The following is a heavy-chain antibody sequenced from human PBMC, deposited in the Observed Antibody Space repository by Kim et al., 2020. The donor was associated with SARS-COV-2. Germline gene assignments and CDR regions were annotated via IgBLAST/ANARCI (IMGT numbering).Heavy chain of an antibody. CDR1: GFTVSSNY. J-gene: IGHJ4*02. Sequence: GGSLRLSCAASGFTVSSNYISWVRQAPGKGLEWVSVIYSGGSTYSAGSGRGRFTIARDNSKDTLYLQMNSLRAEDTAVYYCARAGADYCDYVWGQGTLVTVSS. CDR3: ARAGADYCDYV. V-gene: IGHV3-66*01. D-gene: IGHD4-17*01. CDR2: IYSGGST.